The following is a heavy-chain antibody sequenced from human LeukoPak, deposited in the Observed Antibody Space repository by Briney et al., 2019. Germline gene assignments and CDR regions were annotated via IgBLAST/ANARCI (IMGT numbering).Heavy chain of an antibody. Sequence: GGSLRLSCAASGFTFSSYGMHWVRQAPGKGLEWVAFIRYDGSNKYYADSVKGRFTISRDNAKNSLYLQMNSLRAEDTAVYYCARDHVPIWGQGTMVTVSS. CDR1: GFTFSSYG. J-gene: IGHJ3*02. V-gene: IGHV3-30*02. CDR3: ARDHVPI. CDR2: IRYDGSNK.